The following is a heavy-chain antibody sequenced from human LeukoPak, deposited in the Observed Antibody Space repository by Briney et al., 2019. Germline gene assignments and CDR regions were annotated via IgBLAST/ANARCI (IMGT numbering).Heavy chain of an antibody. V-gene: IGHV4-39*07. D-gene: IGHD3-10*01. Sequence: SETLSLTCTVSGGSISSSTYYWGWIRQPPGKGLEWIGNIYYSGSTNYNPSLKSRVTISVDTSKNQFSLKLSSVTAADTAVYYCARDTAGFRAFDIWGQGTMVTVSS. CDR2: IYYSGST. J-gene: IGHJ3*02. CDR1: GGSISSSTYY. CDR3: ARDTAGFRAFDI.